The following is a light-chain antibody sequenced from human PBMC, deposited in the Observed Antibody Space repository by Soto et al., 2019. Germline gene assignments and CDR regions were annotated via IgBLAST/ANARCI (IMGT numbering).Light chain of an antibody. CDR3: QQYYGSPPYT. V-gene: IGKV4-1*01. J-gene: IGKJ2*01. CDR1: QSVLYSSNNKNY. CDR2: WSS. Sequence: DIVMTQSPDSLAVSLGERATINCKSSQSVLYSSNNKNYLAWYQLKPGQPPKLLIYWSSTRESGVPDRFSGRGSGTDFTLTINSLQAEDVAVYYCQQYYGSPPYTFGQGTRLEIK.